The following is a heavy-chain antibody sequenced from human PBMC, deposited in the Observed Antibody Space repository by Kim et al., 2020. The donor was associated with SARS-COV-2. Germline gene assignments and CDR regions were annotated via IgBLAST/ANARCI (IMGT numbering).Heavy chain of an antibody. J-gene: IGHJ4*02. CDR3: ARDLRVDCSGGSCYSDY. D-gene: IGHD2-15*01. V-gene: IGHV1-69*04. Sequence: FQGRVTITADKSTSTAYMELSSLRSEDTAVYYCARDLRVDCSGGSCYSDYWGQGTLVTVSS.